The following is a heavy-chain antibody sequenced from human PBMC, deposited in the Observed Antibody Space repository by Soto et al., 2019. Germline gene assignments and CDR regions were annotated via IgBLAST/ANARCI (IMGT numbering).Heavy chain of an antibody. J-gene: IGHJ4*01. CDR2: VYYSGST. Sequence: KPSETLSLTCDVSGDSISTYYWSWIWQPPGKGLEWISYVYYSGSTLYNPSLESRVTLSIDMSKKQVSLKLSSVIAADTAVYYCARTRMIESWIDYWGHGTLVTVSS. CDR1: GDSISTYY. CDR3: ARTRMIESWIDY. V-gene: IGHV4-59*01. D-gene: IGHD2-21*01.